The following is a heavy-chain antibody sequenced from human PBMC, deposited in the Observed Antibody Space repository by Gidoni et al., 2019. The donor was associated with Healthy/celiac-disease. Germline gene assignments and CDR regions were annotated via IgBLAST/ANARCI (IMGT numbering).Heavy chain of an antibody. V-gene: IGHV2-70*15. Sequence: QVTLRESGPALVKPTQTLTLTCTFSGFSLSTSGMCVSWIRQPPGKALEWLARIDWDDDKYYSTSLKTRLTISKDTSKNQVVLTMTNMDPVDTATYYCARSPPSYDSSGYYSGDDAFDIWGQGTMVTVSS. D-gene: IGHD3-22*01. CDR2: IDWDDDK. CDR1: GFSLSTSGMC. J-gene: IGHJ3*02. CDR3: ARSPPSYDSSGYYSGDDAFDI.